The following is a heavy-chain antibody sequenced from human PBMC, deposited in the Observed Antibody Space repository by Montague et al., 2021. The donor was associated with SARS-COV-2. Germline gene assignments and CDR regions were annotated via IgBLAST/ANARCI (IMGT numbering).Heavy chain of an antibody. D-gene: IGHD3-10*01. J-gene: IGHJ6*02. Sequence: SETLSLTCAVYGGSFSGYYWNWIRQPPGKGLEWIGEINHSGSTNYNPSLKSRVTISVDTSKNQFSLKLSSVTAADTAVYYCSGVRYYGSGTSLGMDVWGQGTTVTVSS. CDR3: SGVRYYGSGTSLGMDV. CDR1: GGSFSGYY. CDR2: INHSGST. V-gene: IGHV4-34*01.